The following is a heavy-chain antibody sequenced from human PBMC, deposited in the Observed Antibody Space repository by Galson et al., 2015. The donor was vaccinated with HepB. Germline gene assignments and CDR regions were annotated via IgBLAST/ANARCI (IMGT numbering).Heavy chain of an antibody. J-gene: IGHJ4*02. CDR2: IYSGGST. CDR3: ARFPPPSSSSWDYYFDY. CDR1: GFTVSSNY. V-gene: IGHV3-66*02. D-gene: IGHD6-13*01. Sequence: SLRLSCAASGFTVSSNYMSWVRQAPGKGLEWVSVIYSGGSTYYADSVKGRFTISRDNSKNTLYLQMNSLRAEDTAVYYCARFPPPSSSSWDYYFDYWGQGTLVTVSS.